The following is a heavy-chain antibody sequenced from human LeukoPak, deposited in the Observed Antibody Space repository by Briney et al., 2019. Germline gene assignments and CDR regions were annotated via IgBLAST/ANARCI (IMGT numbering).Heavy chain of an antibody. J-gene: IGHJ4*02. D-gene: IGHD4-17*01. CDR2: ISYDGSNK. Sequence: PGGSLRLSCAASGFTFSSYAMHWVRQAPGKGLEWVAVISYDGSNKYYADSVKGRFTISRDNSKNTLYLQMNSLRAEDTAVYYCAKAHHGDYFFYFDYWGQGTLVTVSS. V-gene: IGHV3-30*04. CDR1: GFTFSSYA. CDR3: AKAHHGDYFFYFDY.